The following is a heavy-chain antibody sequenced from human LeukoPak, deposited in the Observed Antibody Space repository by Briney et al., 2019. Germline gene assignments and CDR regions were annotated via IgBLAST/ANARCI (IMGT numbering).Heavy chain of an antibody. Sequence: PGVSLRLSCAASGFTFSNAWMNWVRQAPGKGLEWVGRIKSKTDGGTTDYAAPVKGRFTISRDDSKNTLYLQMNSLKTEDTAVYYCTTSRVYYGDYYYFDYWGQGTLVTVSS. CDR3: TTSRVYYGDYYYFDY. D-gene: IGHD4-17*01. CDR2: IKSKTDGGTT. J-gene: IGHJ4*02. V-gene: IGHV3-15*07. CDR1: GFTFSNAW.